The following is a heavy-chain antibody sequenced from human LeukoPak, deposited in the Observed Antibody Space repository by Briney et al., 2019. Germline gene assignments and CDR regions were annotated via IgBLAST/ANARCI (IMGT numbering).Heavy chain of an antibody. CDR1: GYTFTGYY. J-gene: IGHJ5*02. D-gene: IGHD3-3*01. Sequence: ASVKVSCKASGYTFTGYYMHWVRQAPGQGLEWRGWINPNSGGTNYAQKFQGRVTMTRDTSTSTAYMELSRLRSDDTAVYYCARGPDPLRFSNWFDPWGQGTLVTVSS. CDR3: ARGPDPLRFSNWFDP. CDR2: INPNSGGT. V-gene: IGHV1-2*02.